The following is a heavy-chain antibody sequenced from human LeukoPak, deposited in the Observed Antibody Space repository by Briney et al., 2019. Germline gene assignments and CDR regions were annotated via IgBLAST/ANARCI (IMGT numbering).Heavy chain of an antibody. CDR1: AASISNYY. J-gene: IGHJ4*02. CDR2: ISTSGST. D-gene: IGHD3-22*01. CDR3: ASPRSGYRYAFDY. Sequence: PSETLSLACAVAAASISNYYWSWIRQAPGKGLEWIGYISTSGSTNYNPSLKLRVSISLDTSKNRFSLNPSFVTAADTAAYYFASPRSGYRYAFDYWGQGALVTVPT. V-gene: IGHV4-4*09.